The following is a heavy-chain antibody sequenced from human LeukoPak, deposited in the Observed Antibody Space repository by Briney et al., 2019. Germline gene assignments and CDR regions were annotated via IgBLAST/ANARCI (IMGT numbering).Heavy chain of an antibody. CDR1: GFTFSSYN. Sequence: GGSLRLSCAASGFTFSSYNMNWVRQAPGKGLGWVSTISTSSSYIYYADSVKGRFTISRDNGKNSLYLQMSSLRAEDTAVYYCARSKVAGTSDYWGQGTLVAVSS. CDR3: ARSKVAGTSDY. D-gene: IGHD6-19*01. CDR2: ISTSSSYI. J-gene: IGHJ4*02. V-gene: IGHV3-21*01.